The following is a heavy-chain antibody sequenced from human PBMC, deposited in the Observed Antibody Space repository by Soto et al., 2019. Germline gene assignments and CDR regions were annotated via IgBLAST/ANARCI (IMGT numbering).Heavy chain of an antibody. D-gene: IGHD2-21*01. CDR1: GASISSGGYY. J-gene: IGHJ6*02. CDR2: IYYSGTT. Sequence: QVQLQESGPGLVKPSQTLSLTCSVSGASISSGGYYWNWIRQHPGKGLEWIGHIYYSGTTYYNPSPKRRVPISVATSQTQFSLALSSVTAAATAVYYCAASCVGCGGFNYYGMDVWGQGTTVTVSS. V-gene: IGHV4-31*03. CDR3: AASCVGCGGFNYYGMDV.